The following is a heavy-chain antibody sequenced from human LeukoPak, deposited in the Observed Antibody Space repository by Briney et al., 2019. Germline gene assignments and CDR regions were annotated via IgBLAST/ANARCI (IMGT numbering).Heavy chain of an antibody. CDR3: AAEPATIFGVVRIRDY. Sequence: GGSLRLSCAASGFTFSSYSMNWVRQAPGKGLEWVSSISSSSSYIYYADSVEGRFTISRDNAKNSLYLQMNSLRAEDTAVYYCAAEPATIFGVVRIRDYWGQGTLVTVSS. D-gene: IGHD3-3*01. J-gene: IGHJ4*02. CDR1: GFTFSSYS. CDR2: ISSSSSYI. V-gene: IGHV3-21*01.